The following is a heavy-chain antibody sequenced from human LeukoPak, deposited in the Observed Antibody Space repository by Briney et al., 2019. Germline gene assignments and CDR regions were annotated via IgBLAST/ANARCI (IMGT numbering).Heavy chain of an antibody. D-gene: IGHD6-19*01. CDR2: ISGYNGNT. CDR1: GYIFSSYA. Sequence: ASVKVSCKTSGYIFSSYAISWVRQAPGQGLEWMGWISGYNGNTNYAQNLQGRVTMTTDTSTNTAYLELRSLRSDDTAVYYCARHPGIVVADTDWFDPWGQGTLVTVSS. J-gene: IGHJ5*02. CDR3: ARHPGIVVADTDWFDP. V-gene: IGHV1-18*01.